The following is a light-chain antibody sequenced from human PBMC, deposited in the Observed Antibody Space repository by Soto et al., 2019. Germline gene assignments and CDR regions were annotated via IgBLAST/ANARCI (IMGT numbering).Light chain of an antibody. Sequence: QSVLTQPPSVSGAPGQSLPLSYTGRRSHIGAGYDVHWYQQLPGTAPKLLIYGNSNRPSGVPDRFSGSKSGTSASLAITGLQAEDEADYYCQSYDSSLSGVVFGGGTKLTVL. CDR3: QSYDSSLSGVV. CDR1: RSHIGAGYD. V-gene: IGLV1-40*01. CDR2: GNS. J-gene: IGLJ2*01.